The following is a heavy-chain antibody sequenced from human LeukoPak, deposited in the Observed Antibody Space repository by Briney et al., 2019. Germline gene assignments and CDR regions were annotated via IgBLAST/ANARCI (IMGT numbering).Heavy chain of an antibody. D-gene: IGHD6-13*01. Sequence: ASVKVSCKASGGTFSSYAISWVRQAPGQGLEWMGGIIPIFGTANYAQKFQGRVTITADESTSTAYMELSSLRSEDTAVYYCARDLPGDSSLGMDVWGKGTTVTVSS. V-gene: IGHV1-69*01. CDR1: GGTFSSYA. CDR2: IIPIFGTA. J-gene: IGHJ6*03. CDR3: ARDLPGDSSLGMDV.